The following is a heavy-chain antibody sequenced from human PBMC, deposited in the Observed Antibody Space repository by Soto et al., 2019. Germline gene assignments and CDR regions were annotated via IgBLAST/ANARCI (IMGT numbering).Heavy chain of an antibody. J-gene: IGHJ6*02. CDR2: ISYDGNNK. V-gene: IGHV3-30-3*01. D-gene: IGHD2-15*01. CDR1: GFTFSNYA. Sequence: QVQLVESGGGVVQPGRSLRLPCAASGFTFSNYAMYWVRQAPGKGLEWVAVISYDGNNKYYADSVKGRFTISRDNSKNTLYLQMNSLRAEDTAVYYCARAGCDGGTCYTLVGLRYGMDVWGQGTTVTVSS. CDR3: ARAGCDGGTCYTLVGLRYGMDV.